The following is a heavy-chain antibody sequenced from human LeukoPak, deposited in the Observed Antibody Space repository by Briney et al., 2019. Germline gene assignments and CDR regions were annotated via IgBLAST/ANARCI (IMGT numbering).Heavy chain of an antibody. CDR1: GFTFSSYE. J-gene: IGHJ4*02. V-gene: IGHV3-48*03. CDR3: ARDPMTTVTTTPTFDY. CDR2: ISSSGSTI. D-gene: IGHD4-17*01. Sequence: GGSLRLSCAASGFTFSSYEMNWVRQAPGKGLEWVSYISSSGSTIYYADSVKGRFTISRDNAKSSLYLQMNSLRAEDTAVYYCARDPMTTVTTTPTFDYWGQGTLVTVSS.